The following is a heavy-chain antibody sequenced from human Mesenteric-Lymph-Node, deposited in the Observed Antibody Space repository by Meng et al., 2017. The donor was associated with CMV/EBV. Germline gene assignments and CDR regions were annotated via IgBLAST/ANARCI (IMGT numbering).Heavy chain of an antibody. CDR3: ARLAGTRGDYGMDV. J-gene: IGHJ6*02. CDR1: GYTFTDYY. D-gene: IGHD3-10*01. V-gene: IGHV1-2*02. CDR2: INPKSGGT. Sequence: ASVKVSCKPSGYTFTDYYIHWVRQAPGQGLEWMGWINPKSGGTSYAQKFQGRVTMTRDTSITTAYMDLSRLRYDDTAVYYCARLAGTRGDYGMDVWGQGTTVTVSS.